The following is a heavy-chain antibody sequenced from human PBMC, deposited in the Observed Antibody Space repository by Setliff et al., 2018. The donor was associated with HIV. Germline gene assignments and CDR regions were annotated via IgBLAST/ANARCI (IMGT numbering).Heavy chain of an antibody. J-gene: IGHJ4*02. V-gene: IGHV3-74*01. CDR2: INGDGSFT. D-gene: IGHD3-22*01. Sequence: SCAGSGFTFSSSWMHWVRQAPGKGLVWVSRINGDGSFTVYADSVKGRFTISRDDSMNTAYLQMNSLKIEDTAVYYCTRPQYFYDIGGSDYWGQGTLVTVSS. CDR3: TRPQYFYDIGGSDY. CDR1: GFTFSSSW.